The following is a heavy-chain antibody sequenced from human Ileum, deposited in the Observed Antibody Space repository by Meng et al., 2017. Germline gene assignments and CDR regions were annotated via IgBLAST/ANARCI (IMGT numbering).Heavy chain of an antibody. CDR2: AST. CDR1: GGSVSRAGYQ. D-gene: IGHD1-26*01. CDR3: ARDHMGSLDY. V-gene: IGHV4-61*08. Sequence: HVQLPESGPGLVRPSETLCLSCTVSGGSVSRAGYQWGWIRQPPGKGLEWIGYASTNYNPSLKSRVTISLDTSRNQFSLSLSSVTAADTAVYYCARDHMGSLDYWGQGILVTVSS. J-gene: IGHJ4*02.